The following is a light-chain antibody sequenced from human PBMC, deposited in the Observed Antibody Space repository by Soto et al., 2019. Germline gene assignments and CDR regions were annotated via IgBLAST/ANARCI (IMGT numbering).Light chain of an antibody. J-gene: IGKJ2*01. CDR1: QNIATY. CDR2: AAF. Sequence: DVLMTQSPSSLSASVGDRVTITCRSSQNIATYLNWYQQRPGTAPKLLIFAAFNLENGVPSRFSGRGSATDFTLTISSLQPEDFAAYFCQQTYNMPVTFGEGTKLEMK. V-gene: IGKV1-39*01. CDR3: QQTYNMPVT.